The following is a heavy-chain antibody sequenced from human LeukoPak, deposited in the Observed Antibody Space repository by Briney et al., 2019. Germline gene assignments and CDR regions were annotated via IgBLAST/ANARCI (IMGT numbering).Heavy chain of an antibody. J-gene: IGHJ6*02. CDR3: ARGKSSTSYYYYGMYV. V-gene: IGHV1-8*01. CDR2: MNPNSGNT. Sequence: ASVKVSCKASGYTFTSYDMNWVRQATGQGLEWMGWMNPNSGNTGYAQKFQGRVTMTRNRAISTVYTELSSLRSEDTAVYYCARGKSSTSYYYYGMYVWGQGTTVTVSS. D-gene: IGHD2-2*01. CDR1: GYTFTSYD.